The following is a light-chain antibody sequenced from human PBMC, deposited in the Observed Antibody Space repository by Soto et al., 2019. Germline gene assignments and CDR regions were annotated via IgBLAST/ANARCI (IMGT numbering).Light chain of an antibody. CDR3: ETWDRNTVV. Sequence: QPVLTQSSSAPASLGSSVKVTCTLSSGFHNYIIAWHQHQAGKAPRFLMKVEDSGRYKKGSGVPDRFSGSSSGADRYLIISNLQSEDEADYYCETWDRNTVVCGGGTKVTVL. CDR1: SGFHNYI. CDR2: VEDSGRY. V-gene: IGLV4-60*03. J-gene: IGLJ3*02.